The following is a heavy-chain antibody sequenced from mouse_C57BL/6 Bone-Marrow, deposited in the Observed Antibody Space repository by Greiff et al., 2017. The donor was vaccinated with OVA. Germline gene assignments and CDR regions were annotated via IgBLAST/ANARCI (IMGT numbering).Heavy chain of an antibody. CDR3: AGYGSSFYWYFDV. Sequence: DVKLVESGGGLVKPGGSLKLSCAASGFTFSSYAMSWVRQTPEKRLEWVATISDGGSYTYYPDNVKGRFTISRDNAKNNLYLQMSHLKSEDTAMYYCAGYGSSFYWYFDVWGTGTTVTVSS. J-gene: IGHJ1*03. D-gene: IGHD1-1*01. CDR2: ISDGGSYT. CDR1: GFTFSSYA. V-gene: IGHV5-4*03.